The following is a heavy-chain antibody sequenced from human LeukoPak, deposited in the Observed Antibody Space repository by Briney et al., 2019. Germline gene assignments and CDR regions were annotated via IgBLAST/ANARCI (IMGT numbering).Heavy chain of an antibody. CDR3: AREQGYCSGGSCYGDAFDI. J-gene: IGHJ3*02. CDR2: ISYSGST. CDR1: GGSISSGDYY. V-gene: IGHV4-30-4*01. Sequence: PSETLSLTCTVSGGSISSGDYYWSWIRQPPGKGLEWIGYISYSGSTYYNPSLKSRVTMSVDTSKNQFSLKLSSVTAADTAVYYCAREQGYCSGGSCYGDAFDIWGQGTMVTVSS. D-gene: IGHD2-15*01.